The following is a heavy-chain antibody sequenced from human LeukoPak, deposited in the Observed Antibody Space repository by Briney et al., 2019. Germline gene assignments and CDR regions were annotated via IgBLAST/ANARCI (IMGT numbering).Heavy chain of an antibody. J-gene: IGHJ4*02. D-gene: IGHD3-3*01. V-gene: IGHV3-30-3*01. CDR2: ISYDGSNK. CDR1: GFTFSSYA. CDR3: ARAPLRFLEMGSGDY. Sequence: GGSLRLSCAASGFTFSSYAMPWVRQAPGKGLEWVAVISYDGSNKYYADSVKGRFTISRDNSKNTLYLQMNSLRAEDTAVYYCARAPLRFLEMGSGDYWGQGTLVTVSS.